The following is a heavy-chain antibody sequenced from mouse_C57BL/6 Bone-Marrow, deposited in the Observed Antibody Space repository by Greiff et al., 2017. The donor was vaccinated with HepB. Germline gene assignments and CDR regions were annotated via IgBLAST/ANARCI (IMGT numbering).Heavy chain of an antibody. Sequence: VQLQQSGAELARPGASVKMSCKASGYTFTSYTMHWVKQRPGQGLEWIGYINPSSGYTKYNQKFKDKATLTADKSSSTAYMQLSSLTSEDSAVYCCASDDYWYFDVWGTGTTVTVSS. CDR1: GYTFTSYT. V-gene: IGHV1-4*01. CDR3: ASDDYWYFDV. J-gene: IGHJ1*03. CDR2: INPSSGYT.